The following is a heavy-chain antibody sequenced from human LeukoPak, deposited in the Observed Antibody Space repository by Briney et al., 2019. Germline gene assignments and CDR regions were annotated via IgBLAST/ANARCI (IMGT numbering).Heavy chain of an antibody. D-gene: IGHD3-10*02. CDR1: GFTFSSYA. V-gene: IGHV3-23*01. Sequence: PGGSLRLSCAASGFTFSSYAMSWVRQAPGKGLEWVSAISGSGGSTYYADSVKGRFTISRDNAKNSLYLQMNSLRAEDTAVYYCAELGITMIGGAWGKGTTVTISS. J-gene: IGHJ6*04. CDR2: ISGSGGST. CDR3: AELGITMIGGA.